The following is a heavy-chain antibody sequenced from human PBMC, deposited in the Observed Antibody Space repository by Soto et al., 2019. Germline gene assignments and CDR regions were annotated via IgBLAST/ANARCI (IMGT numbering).Heavy chain of an antibody. D-gene: IGHD3-3*01. CDR3: AAMSGYYTSYDFMAV. J-gene: IGHJ6*03. CDR2: IVVGSGNI. Sequence: VTVSCKASGFTFTSSAIQWVRQARGQRLEWIGWIVVGSGNIRYAQKFQERVTITRDMSATTAYMELSSLRSEDTAVYYCAAMSGYYTSYDFMAVWAKGTTDTVSS. V-gene: IGHV1-58*02. CDR1: GFTFTSSA.